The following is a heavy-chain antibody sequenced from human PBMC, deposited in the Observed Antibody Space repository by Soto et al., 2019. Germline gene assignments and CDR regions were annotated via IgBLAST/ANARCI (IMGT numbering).Heavy chain of an antibody. Sequence: EVQLVESGGGLVQPGGSLRLSCAASGFTFSSYWMSWVRQAPGKGLERVANIKQDGSEKYYVDSVKGRFTISRDNAKNSLYLQMNSLRAEDTAVYYCATDQYYDFWSGYYTYYFDYWGQGTLVTVSS. J-gene: IGHJ4*02. D-gene: IGHD3-3*01. CDR1: GFTFSSYW. CDR3: ATDQYYDFWSGYYTYYFDY. V-gene: IGHV3-7*01. CDR2: IKQDGSEK.